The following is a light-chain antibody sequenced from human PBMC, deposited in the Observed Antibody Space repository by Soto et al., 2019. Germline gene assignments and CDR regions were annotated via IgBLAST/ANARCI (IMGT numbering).Light chain of an antibody. J-gene: IGLJ1*01. CDR1: NSDVGRYNL. Sequence: QSVLTQPASVSASPGQSTTISCTGTNSDVGRYNLVSWYQQHPGKAPKLMIYEGSKRPSGVSTRFSGSKSGNTASLTISGLQAEDYADYSWCSYASSSIYVFGTGSKVTVL. CDR2: EGS. V-gene: IGLV2-23*01. CDR3: CSYASSSIYV.